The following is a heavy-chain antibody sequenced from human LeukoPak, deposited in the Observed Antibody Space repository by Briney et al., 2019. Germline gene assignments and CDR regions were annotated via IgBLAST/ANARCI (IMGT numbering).Heavy chain of an antibody. V-gene: IGHV3-53*01. CDR1: GFAVSSNY. Sequence: GGSLRLSCAASGFAVSSNYISWVRQAPGKGLEWVSIIYSDGSTFHADSVKGRFTISRDNSKNPLDLQMNSLRAEDTAVYFCARDRHRYRGINGDGDAFDIWGQGTMVTVSS. CDR3: ARDRHRYRGINGDGDAFDI. J-gene: IGHJ3*02. D-gene: IGHD5-12*01. CDR2: IYSDGST.